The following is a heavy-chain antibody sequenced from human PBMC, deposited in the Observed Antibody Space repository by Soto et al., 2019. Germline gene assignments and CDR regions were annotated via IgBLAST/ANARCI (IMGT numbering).Heavy chain of an antibody. V-gene: IGHV4-59*01. Sequence: SETLSLTCTVSGGSISSYYWSWIRQPPGKGLEWIGYIYYSGSTNYNPSLKSRVTISVDTSKNQFSLKLSSVTAADTAVYYCARDYPVGATRYYYYGMDVWGQGTTVTVSS. J-gene: IGHJ6*02. CDR2: IYYSGST. D-gene: IGHD1-26*01. CDR3: ARDYPVGATRYYYYGMDV. CDR1: GGSISSYY.